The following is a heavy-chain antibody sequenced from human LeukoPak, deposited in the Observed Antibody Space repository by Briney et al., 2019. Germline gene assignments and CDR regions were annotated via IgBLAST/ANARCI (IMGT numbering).Heavy chain of an antibody. D-gene: IGHD3-3*01. CDR1: GFTFSSYG. CDR3: AKDLALEWFPPGGY. V-gene: IGHV3-30*02. Sequence: GGSLRLSCAASGFTFSSYGMHWVRQAPGKGLEWVAFIRYDGSNKYYADSVKGRFTISRDNSKNTLYLQMNSLRAEDTAVYYCAKDLALEWFPPGGYWGQGTLVTVSS. CDR2: IRYDGSNK. J-gene: IGHJ4*02.